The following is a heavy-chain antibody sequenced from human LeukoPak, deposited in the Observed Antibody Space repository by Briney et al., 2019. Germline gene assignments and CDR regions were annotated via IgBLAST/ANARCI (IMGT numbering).Heavy chain of an antibody. J-gene: IGHJ4*02. CDR1: GDSVSSNSAA. V-gene: IGHV6-1*01. CDR2: TYYRSKWYN. CDR3: AGGGGSFDY. D-gene: IGHD3-16*01. Sequence: SQTLSLTCAISGDSVSSNSAAWNWIRQSPSIGLEWLGRTYYRSKWYNDYAGSVKSRITINSDTSKNQFSLQLNSVSPEDTAVYYCAGGGGSFDYWGQGTLVTVSS.